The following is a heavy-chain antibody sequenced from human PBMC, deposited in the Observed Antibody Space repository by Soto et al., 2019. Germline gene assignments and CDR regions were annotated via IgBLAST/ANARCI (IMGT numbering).Heavy chain of an antibody. J-gene: IGHJ5*02. CDR3: VRDGTKTLPDWFDP. Sequence: PSETLSLTCTVSGASISGFYWSWIRKSAGKGLEWIGRIYTTGTTDYNPSLVSRVMMSVDTSKKQFSLKLRSVTAADTAVYYCVRDGTKTLPDWFDPWGQGISVTVSS. CDR1: GASISGFY. D-gene: IGHD6-13*01. CDR2: IYTTGTT. V-gene: IGHV4-4*07.